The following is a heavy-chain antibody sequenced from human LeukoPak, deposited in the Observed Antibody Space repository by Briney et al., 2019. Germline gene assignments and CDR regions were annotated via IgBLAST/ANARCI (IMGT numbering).Heavy chain of an antibody. CDR2: ISYDGSNK. Sequence: GRSLRLSCAASGFTFSSYGMHWVRQAPGKGLEWVAVISYDGSNKYYADSVKGRFTISRDNSKNTLYLQMNSLGAEDTAVYYCAKGIGSGWTDYWGQGTLVTVSS. J-gene: IGHJ4*02. CDR1: GFTFSSYG. CDR3: AKGIGSGWTDY. V-gene: IGHV3-30*18. D-gene: IGHD6-19*01.